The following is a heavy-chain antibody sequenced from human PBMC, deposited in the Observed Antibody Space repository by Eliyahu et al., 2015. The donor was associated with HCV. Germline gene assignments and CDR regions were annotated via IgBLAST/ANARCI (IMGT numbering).Heavy chain of an antibody. CDR3: AKDWLDF. V-gene: IGHV3-23*01. CDR1: GFTFSSYA. Sequence: EVQLLESGGGLVQPGGSLRLSCAASGFTFSSYAMTWVRQAPGKGLEWVSTISSSVDGTYTPYYPDSVRGRFTISRDDSKNTLYLQMNSLRVEDTAVYYCAKDWLDFWGQGTLVTVSS. CDR2: ISSSVDGTYTP. J-gene: IGHJ4*02.